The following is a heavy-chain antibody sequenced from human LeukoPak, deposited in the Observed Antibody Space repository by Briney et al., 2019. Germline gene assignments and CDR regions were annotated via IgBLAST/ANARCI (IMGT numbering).Heavy chain of an antibody. CDR2: IYSSGST. CDR3: ARLAVAYFDS. J-gene: IGHJ4*02. V-gene: IGHV3-66*04. CDR1: GFIVSSNY. Sequence: GGSLRLSCAASGFIVSSNYMGWVRQAPGKGLEWVSVIYSSGSTYYPDSVKGRFTISRDDSKNTLYLQMNSLRAEDSAVYHCARLAVAYFDSWGQGTLVTVSS. D-gene: IGHD6-19*01.